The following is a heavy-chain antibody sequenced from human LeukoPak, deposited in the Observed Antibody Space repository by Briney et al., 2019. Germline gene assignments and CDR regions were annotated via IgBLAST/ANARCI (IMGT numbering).Heavy chain of an antibody. Sequence: SETLSLTCTVSGGSISSYYWSWIRQPAGQVLEWIGRIYTSGSTNYNPSLKSRVTMSVDTSKNQFSLKLSSVTAADTAAYYCARDEAKGIAAAGTKFDYWGQGTLVTVSS. J-gene: IGHJ4*02. CDR2: IYTSGST. CDR1: GGSISSYY. V-gene: IGHV4-4*07. D-gene: IGHD6-13*01. CDR3: ARDEAKGIAAAGTKFDY.